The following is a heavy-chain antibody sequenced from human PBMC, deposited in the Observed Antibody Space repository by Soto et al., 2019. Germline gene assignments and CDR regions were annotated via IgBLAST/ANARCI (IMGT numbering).Heavy chain of an antibody. D-gene: IGHD2-15*01. Sequence: GGSLRLSCAASGFIFKMYWMHWVRQSPGKGLVWISRIYNDGTYSDYADSVRGRFTISRDNVNDTLYLQMNNLRAEDSATYYCAKLLHNSYYNVMDVWGQGTTVTVSS. CDR3: AKLLHNSYYNVMDV. J-gene: IGHJ6*02. CDR1: GFIFKMYW. V-gene: IGHV3-74*01. CDR2: IYNDGTYS.